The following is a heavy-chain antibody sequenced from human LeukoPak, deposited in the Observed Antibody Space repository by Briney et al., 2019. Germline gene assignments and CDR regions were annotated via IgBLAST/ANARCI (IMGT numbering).Heavy chain of an antibody. D-gene: IGHD1-26*01. J-gene: IGHJ4*02. Sequence: PGGSLRLSCAASGFTFSSYAMHWVRQAPGKGLEWVSVISGSDGRTYFADSVKGRFTISRDNSKNTLYLQMNSLRAEDTAVYYCAKANTLGSGGGFDYWGQGTLVTVSS. CDR1: GFTFSSYA. V-gene: IGHV3-23*01. CDR3: AKANTLGSGGGFDY. CDR2: ISGSDGRT.